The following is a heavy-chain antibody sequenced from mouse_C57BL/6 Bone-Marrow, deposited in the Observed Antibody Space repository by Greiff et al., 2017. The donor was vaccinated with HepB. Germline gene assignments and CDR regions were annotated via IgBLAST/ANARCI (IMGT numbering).Heavy chain of an antibody. J-gene: IGHJ1*03. Sequence: VKLQQSGTELVKPGASVKLSCKASGYTFTSYWMHWVKQRPGQGLEWIGNINPSNGGTNYNEKFKSKATLTVDKSSSTAYMQLSSLTSEDSAVYYCARRGYGSSYWYFDVWGTGTTVTVSS. CDR1: GYTFTSYW. CDR3: ARRGYGSSYWYFDV. CDR2: INPSNGGT. D-gene: IGHD1-1*01. V-gene: IGHV1-53*01.